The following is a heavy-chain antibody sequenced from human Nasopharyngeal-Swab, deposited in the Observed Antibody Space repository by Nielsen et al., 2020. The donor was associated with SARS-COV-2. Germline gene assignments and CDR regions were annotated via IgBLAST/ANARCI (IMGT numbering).Heavy chain of an antibody. J-gene: IGHJ4*02. CDR3: ATALTGYFDY. D-gene: IGHD7-27*01. V-gene: IGHV1-24*01. Sequence: ASVKVTCKVYGYTLTELSMHWVRQAPGKGLEWMGGFDPEDGETIYAQKFQARVTMTEDTSTDTAYMELSSLRSEDTAVYYCATALTGYFDYWGQGTLVTVSS. CDR1: GYTLTELS. CDR2: FDPEDGET.